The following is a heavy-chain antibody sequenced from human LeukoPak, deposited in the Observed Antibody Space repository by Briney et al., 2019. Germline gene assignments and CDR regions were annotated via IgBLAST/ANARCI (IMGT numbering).Heavy chain of an antibody. CDR1: GFTFSSYA. J-gene: IGHJ4*02. CDR3: AKDRPGGYPPFDFGC. D-gene: IGHD3-10*01. V-gene: IGHV3-23*01. CDR2: ISGIDSST. Sequence: GGSLRLSCAASGFTFSSYAMSWVRQAPGKGLGWVSAISGIDSSTYYADSVKGRFTISRDNSKNTLYLQMNSLRAEDTAVYYSAKDRPGGYPPFDFGCWGQGALVTVCS.